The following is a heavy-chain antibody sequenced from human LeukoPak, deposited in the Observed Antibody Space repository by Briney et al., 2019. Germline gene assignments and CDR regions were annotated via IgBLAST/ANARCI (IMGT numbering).Heavy chain of an antibody. J-gene: IGHJ4*02. V-gene: IGHV4-59*08. CDR1: GGTISSYY. CDR3: ARWYYGGWAFDY. CDR2: IHDSGST. D-gene: IGHD3-3*01. Sequence: PSETLSLTCTVSGGTISSYYWNWIRQPLGKGLEWIGYIHDSGSTKYNPSLKSRVTISVETSKNQFSLKLSSVTAADTAVYYCARWYYGGWAFDYWGQGTLVTGSS.